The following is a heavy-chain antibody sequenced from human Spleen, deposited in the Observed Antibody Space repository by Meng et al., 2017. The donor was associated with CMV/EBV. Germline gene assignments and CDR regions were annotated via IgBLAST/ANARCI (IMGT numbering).Heavy chain of an antibody. CDR1: GYTFIGYY. J-gene: IGHJ1*01. CDR2: INPNTGGT. CDR3: ARDQSDVPAPPLGHFQH. Sequence: ASVKVSCKASGYTFIGYYIHWVRQAPGQGLEWMGWINPNTGGTNYAQKFQGRVTMTRDTSTSTVYMELSSLRSEDTAVYYCARDQSDVPAPPLGHFQHWGQGTLVTVSS. D-gene: IGHD2-2*01. V-gene: IGHV1-2*02.